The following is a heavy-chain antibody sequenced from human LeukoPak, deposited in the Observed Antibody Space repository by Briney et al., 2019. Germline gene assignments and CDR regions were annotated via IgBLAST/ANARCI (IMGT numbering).Heavy chain of an antibody. J-gene: IGHJ3*02. Sequence: GASVKVSCKASGYTFTSYDINWVRQAPGQGLEWLGWISPYNGDTNYAQKLQGRVTMTTDTSTSTAYMELRSLRSDDTAVYYCARERGVGYCSGGSCRDAFDIWGQGTMVTVSS. CDR3: ARERGVGYCSGGSCRDAFDI. D-gene: IGHD2-15*01. V-gene: IGHV1-18*01. CDR1: GYTFTSYD. CDR2: ISPYNGDT.